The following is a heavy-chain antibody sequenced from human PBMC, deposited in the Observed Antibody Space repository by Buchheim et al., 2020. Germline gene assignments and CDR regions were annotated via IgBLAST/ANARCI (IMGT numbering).Heavy chain of an antibody. CDR2: INYSGRA. V-gene: IGHV4-39*07. D-gene: IGHD3-16*01. CDR1: GDSIRSSAYF. Sequence: HLHLQESGPGLVKPSETLSLTCSVSGDSIRSSAYFWGWIRQSPGRALEWIASINYSGRAFYNPSLESRVTMSLDTYNNQFSLKLHTVTAADTAVYYCAREGWGAKSEDDDWGPRTL. CDR3: AREGWGAKSEDDD. J-gene: IGHJ4*02.